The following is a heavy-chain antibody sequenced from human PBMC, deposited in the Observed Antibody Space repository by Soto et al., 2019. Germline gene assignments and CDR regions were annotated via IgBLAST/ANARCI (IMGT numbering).Heavy chain of an antibody. CDR1: GGTFSSYA. CDR2: IIPIFGTA. V-gene: IGHV1-69*13. CDR3: ARVRNYYYGMDV. J-gene: IGHJ6*02. Sequence: GAPVKVSCKASGGTFSSYAISWVRQAPGQGLEWMGGIIPIFGTANYAQKFQGRVTITADESTSTAYMELSRLRSEDTAVYYCARVRNYYYGMDVWGQGTTVNVSS.